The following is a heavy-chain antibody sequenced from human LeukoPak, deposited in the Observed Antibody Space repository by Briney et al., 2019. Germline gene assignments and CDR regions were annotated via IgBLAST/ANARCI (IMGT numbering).Heavy chain of an antibody. J-gene: IGHJ4*02. CDR2: LSTDGSST. D-gene: IGHD2-2*01. Sequence: PGWSPRLSCAASGFTFSSYWMHWVRQAPGQGLVWLSRLSTDGSSTDYADSVKGRFTISRDNAKNTLYLQMNSLRAEDTAVYYCARVSCDFTTCKYPFDYWGQGTLVTVSS. CDR3: ARVSCDFTTCKYPFDY. V-gene: IGHV3-74*01. CDR1: GFTFSSYW.